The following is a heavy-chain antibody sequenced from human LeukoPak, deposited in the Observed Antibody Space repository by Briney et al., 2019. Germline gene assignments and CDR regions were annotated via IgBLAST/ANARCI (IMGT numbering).Heavy chain of an antibody. CDR1: GFTFSSYA. J-gene: IGHJ4*02. V-gene: IGHV3-30-3*01. CDR3: ARTYSGGWYGDY. D-gene: IGHD6-19*01. Sequence: GGSLRLSCAASGFTFSSYAMHWVRQAPGKGLEWVAAISYDGSNKYYADSVKGRFTISRDNSKNTLYLQMNSLRAEDTAVYYCARTYSGGWYGDYWGQGTLVTVSS. CDR2: ISYDGSNK.